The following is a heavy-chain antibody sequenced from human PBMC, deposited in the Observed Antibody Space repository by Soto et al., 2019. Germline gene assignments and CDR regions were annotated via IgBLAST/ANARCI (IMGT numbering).Heavy chain of an antibody. CDR3: AKARYYDSTGYLYYFDY. Sequence: EVQLLESGGGLVQPGGSLRLSCAASGFTFSNYAMSWVRQAPGKGLEWVSSITGSGDYTYYADSVKGRFTISRDNSKNTLYLQMNSLRAEDTAVSYCAKARYYDSTGYLYYFDYWGQGTLVTVSS. CDR1: GFTFSNYA. J-gene: IGHJ4*02. V-gene: IGHV3-23*01. D-gene: IGHD3-22*01. CDR2: ITGSGDYT.